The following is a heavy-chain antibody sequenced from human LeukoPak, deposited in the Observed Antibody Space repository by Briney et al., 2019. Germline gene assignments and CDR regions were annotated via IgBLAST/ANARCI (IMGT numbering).Heavy chain of an antibody. Sequence: SVKVSCKASGYTFTSYGISWVRQAPGQGLEWMGGIIPIFGTANYAQKFQGRVTITADESTSTAYMELSSLRSEDTAVYYCARAYSGSYLGVYWGQGTLVTVSS. V-gene: IGHV1-69*13. D-gene: IGHD1-26*01. CDR2: IIPIFGTA. J-gene: IGHJ4*02. CDR1: GYTFTSYG. CDR3: ARAYSGSYLGVY.